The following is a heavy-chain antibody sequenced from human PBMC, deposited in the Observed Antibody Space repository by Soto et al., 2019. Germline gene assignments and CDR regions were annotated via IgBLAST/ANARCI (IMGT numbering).Heavy chain of an antibody. Sequence: PSETLSLTCTVSGASTSAYAWSWIRQPAGKGLEWIGRLYSSGNTNYNPSFKSRLTMSADTSKNQFSLKLSSVTAAGTAVYYCARGPYSSGWYVVDYWGQGTLVTVSS. CDR3: ARGPYSSGWYVVDY. V-gene: IGHV4-4*07. CDR2: LYSSGNT. CDR1: GASTSAYA. D-gene: IGHD6-19*01. J-gene: IGHJ4*02.